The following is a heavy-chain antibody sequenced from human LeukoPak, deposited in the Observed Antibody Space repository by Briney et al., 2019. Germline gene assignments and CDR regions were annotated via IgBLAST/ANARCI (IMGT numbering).Heavy chain of an antibody. Sequence: GRSLRLSCAASGFTSSSYGMHWVRQAPGKGLEWVAVIWSDGRNKNYADSVKGRFTISRDNSKNTLYLQMNSLRAEDMAVYYCARDRVGYSGYFFDYWGQGTLVTVSS. CDR2: IWSDGRNK. J-gene: IGHJ4*02. CDR3: ARDRVGYSGYFFDY. CDR1: GFTSSSYG. V-gene: IGHV3-33*01. D-gene: IGHD5-12*01.